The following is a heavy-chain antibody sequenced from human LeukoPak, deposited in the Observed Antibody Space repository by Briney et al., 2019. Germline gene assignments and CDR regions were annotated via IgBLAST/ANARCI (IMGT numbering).Heavy chain of an antibody. Sequence: PGGSLRLSCAASGSTFSNYWMTWVRQAPGKGLEWVANMNQDGSGKYYVDSVKGRFAISRDNAKNTLYLQMNNLRVEDTAVYYCARDNDRKDDSWGQGTLVTVSS. CDR3: ARDNDRKDDS. D-gene: IGHD3-16*01. J-gene: IGHJ5*02. V-gene: IGHV3-7*01. CDR2: MNQDGSGK. CDR1: GSTFSNYW.